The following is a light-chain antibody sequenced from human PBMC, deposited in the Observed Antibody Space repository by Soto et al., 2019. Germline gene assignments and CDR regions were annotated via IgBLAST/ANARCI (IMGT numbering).Light chain of an antibody. Sequence: EILLTQSPATLCVSPGERASVSCRASQSVSSHLAWYQQRTGQAPRILIYDASNRATGIPARFSGSGYGTDFNLTSSSLEPEDFAVYLCQQRSNWPPTFGQGTRLEIK. CDR1: QSVSSH. CDR3: QQRSNWPPT. J-gene: IGKJ5*01. V-gene: IGKV3-11*01. CDR2: DAS.